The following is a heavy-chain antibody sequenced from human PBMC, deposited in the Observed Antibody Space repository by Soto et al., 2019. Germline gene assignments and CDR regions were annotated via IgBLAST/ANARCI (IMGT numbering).Heavy chain of an antibody. CDR1: GGTFSSYA. CDR3: ASRIRSDCSSTSCYLKT. V-gene: IGHV1-69*13. D-gene: IGHD2-2*01. Sequence: SVKVSCKASGGTFSSYAISWVRQAPGQGLEWMGGIIPIFGTANYAQKFQGRVTITADESTSTAYMELSSLRSEDTAVYYCASRIRSDCSSTSCYLKTWGQGTLVTVSS. CDR2: IIPIFGTA. J-gene: IGHJ5*02.